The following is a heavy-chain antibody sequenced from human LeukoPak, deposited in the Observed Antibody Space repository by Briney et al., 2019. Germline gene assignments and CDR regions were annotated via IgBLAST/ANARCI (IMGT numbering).Heavy chain of an antibody. CDR2: INPNSGGT. Sequence: ASVKVSCKASGYTFTGYYMHWVRQAPGQGLEWMGWINPNSGGTNYAQKFQGRVTMTRDTSISTAYKELSRLRSDDTAVYYCARALVSPYCSSTSCYQRNNWFDPWGQGTLVTVSS. CDR1: GYTFTGYY. V-gene: IGHV1-2*02. CDR3: ARALVSPYCSSTSCYQRNNWFDP. J-gene: IGHJ5*02. D-gene: IGHD2-2*01.